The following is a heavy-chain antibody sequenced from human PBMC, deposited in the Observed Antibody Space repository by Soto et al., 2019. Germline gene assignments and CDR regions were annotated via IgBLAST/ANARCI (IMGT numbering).Heavy chain of an antibody. Sequence: PGGSLRLSWAASGITFSNYALHWVRQAPGKGLEWVALTSYDGNNEYYTDSVKGRFTISRDNSKNTLFLQMNSPRPEDTAVYYCAKDKGVFNWATSYFDYWGQGALVTV. V-gene: IGHV3-30*18. D-gene: IGHD1-1*01. CDR1: GITFSNYA. J-gene: IGHJ4*02. CDR2: TSYDGNNE. CDR3: AKDKGVFNWATSYFDY.